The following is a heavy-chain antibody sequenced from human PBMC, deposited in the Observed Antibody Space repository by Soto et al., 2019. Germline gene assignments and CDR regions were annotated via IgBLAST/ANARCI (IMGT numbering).Heavy chain of an antibody. Sequence: EVQLVESGGDLVQPGRSLRLSCAASGFTFDDYAMHWVRQAPGKGLEWVSGISWNSGTIDYADSVKGRFTISRDNAKNSLYLQMNSLRAEDTALYYCARDARGSAGSPKFQHWGQGTLVTVSS. J-gene: IGHJ1*01. V-gene: IGHV3-9*01. D-gene: IGHD5-12*01. CDR2: ISWNSGTI. CDR1: GFTFDDYA. CDR3: ARDARGSAGSPKFQH.